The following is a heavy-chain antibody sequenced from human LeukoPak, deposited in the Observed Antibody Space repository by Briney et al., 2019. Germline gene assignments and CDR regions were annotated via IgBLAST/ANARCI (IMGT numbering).Heavy chain of an antibody. Sequence: PSETLSLTCAVHGGPFSGYSWNWIRQPPGMGLEWIGEVNHSGSTNYNPSLKSRVTISVDTAKNQFSLRLSSVTAADTAVYYCARARGDILTGYYYGYWGQGTLVTVSS. CDR3: ARARGDILTGYYYGY. CDR1: GGPFSGYS. D-gene: IGHD3-9*01. V-gene: IGHV4-34*01. J-gene: IGHJ4*02. CDR2: VNHSGST.